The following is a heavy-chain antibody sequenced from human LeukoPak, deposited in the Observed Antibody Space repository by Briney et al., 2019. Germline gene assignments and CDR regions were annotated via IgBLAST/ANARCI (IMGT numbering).Heavy chain of an antibody. V-gene: IGHV3-23*01. D-gene: IGHD6-19*01. CDR2: ISGSGGST. CDR1: GFTFSSYA. CDR3: AKVSTESGYSSGWHLGDAEYFQH. Sequence: GGSLRLSCAASGFTFSSYAMCWVRQAPGKGLEWVSTISGSGGSTYYADSVKGRFTISRDNSKNTLYLQMNSLRAEDTAVYYCAKVSTESGYSSGWHLGDAEYFQHWGQGTLVTVSS. J-gene: IGHJ1*01.